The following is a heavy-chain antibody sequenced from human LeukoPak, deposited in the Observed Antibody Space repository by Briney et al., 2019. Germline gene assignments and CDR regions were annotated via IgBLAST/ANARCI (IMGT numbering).Heavy chain of an antibody. J-gene: IGHJ4*01. CDR1: GGSFSGYY. Sequence: KSSETLSLTCAVYGGSFSGYYWSWIRQPPGKGLEWIGEINHSGSTNYNPSLKSRVTISVDTSKNQFSLNLSSVTAADTAVYYCARRNYNTRTFDYWGQGTLVTGSS. CDR2: INHSGST. CDR3: ARRNYNTRTFDY. D-gene: IGHD3-9*01. V-gene: IGHV4-34*01.